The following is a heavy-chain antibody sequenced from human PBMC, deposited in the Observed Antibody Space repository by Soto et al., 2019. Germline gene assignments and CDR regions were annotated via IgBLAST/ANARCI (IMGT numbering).Heavy chain of an antibody. V-gene: IGHV3-30*18. CDR1: GFTFRNYG. Sequence: QVQLVESGGGVVQPGRSLKLSCAASGFTFRNYGMHWVRQAPGKGLEWVAIISYDGSKKYYTDSVKGRFTITRDNSQNTLYLQMNSLRVEDTAVYSCAKDMGDCSRISCNPGNNWFDPWGRGTLVTVSS. J-gene: IGHJ5*02. CDR2: ISYDGSKK. CDR3: AKDMGDCSRISCNPGNNWFDP. D-gene: IGHD2-2*01.